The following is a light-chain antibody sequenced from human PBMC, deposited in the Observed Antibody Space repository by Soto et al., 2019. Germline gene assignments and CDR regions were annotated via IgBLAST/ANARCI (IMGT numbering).Light chain of an antibody. Sequence: QSVLTQPPSASGTPGQTVTISCSGSSSNIGSNTVNWYQQLPGTAPKLLIYSNNQRPSGGPDRFSGSKSGTSAALAISGLQSEEEADYYCAAWDDSRNVWVFGGGTQLTVL. CDR2: SNN. CDR1: SSNIGSNT. CDR3: AAWDDSRNVWV. J-gene: IGLJ3*02. V-gene: IGLV1-44*01.